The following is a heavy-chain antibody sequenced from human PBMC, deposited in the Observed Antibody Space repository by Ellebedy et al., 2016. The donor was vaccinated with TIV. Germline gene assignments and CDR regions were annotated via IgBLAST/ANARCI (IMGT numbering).Heavy chain of an antibody. CDR2: TYYRSKWYN. CDR1: GDSVSSNSAT. V-gene: IGHV6-1*01. D-gene: IGHD6-19*01. Sequence: SETLSLXXAISGDSVSSNSATWNWIRQTPSRGLEWLGRTYYRSKWYNEYAVFARSRITINPDTSKSQFSLQLDSATPEDTAVYYCARYINGYFDYWGQGTLVTVSS. J-gene: IGHJ4*02. CDR3: ARYINGYFDY.